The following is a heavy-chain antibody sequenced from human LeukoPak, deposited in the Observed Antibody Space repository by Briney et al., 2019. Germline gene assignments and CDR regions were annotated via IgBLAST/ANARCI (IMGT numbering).Heavy chain of an antibody. Sequence: GGSLRLPCAASGFTFSSYSMNWVRQAPGKGLEWVSSISSSSSYIYYADSVKGRFTISRDNAKNSLYLQMNSLRAEDTAVYYWARGAIDSSWYYFDYLGQGTLVTVSS. J-gene: IGHJ4*02. V-gene: IGHV3-21*01. CDR3: ARGAIDSSWYYFDY. D-gene: IGHD6-13*01. CDR2: ISSSSSYI. CDR1: GFTFSSYS.